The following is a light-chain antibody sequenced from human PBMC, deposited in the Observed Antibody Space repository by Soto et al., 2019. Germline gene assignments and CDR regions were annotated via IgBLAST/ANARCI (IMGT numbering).Light chain of an antibody. CDR2: DAS. V-gene: IGKV3-11*01. Sequence: EIVLAQSPATLSLSPGERATISCRASQSVGIYLAWYQQKPGQAPRLLIYDASNRATDIPAKFSASGSGTDFSLTFSSLEPEDFAIYYCQQGNNWPLISFGQGTQLDIK. CDR3: QQGNNWPLIS. CDR1: QSVGIY. J-gene: IGKJ5*01.